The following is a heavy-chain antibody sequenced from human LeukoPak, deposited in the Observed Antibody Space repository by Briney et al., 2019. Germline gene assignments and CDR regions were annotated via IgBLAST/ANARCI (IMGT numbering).Heavy chain of an antibody. Sequence: GGSLRLSCAASGLTFSSTYMSWVRQTPGKGLEWVSVIYSGGSTYYADSVKGRFTISRDNSKNTLYLQMNSLRAEDTAVYYCARDLLEWYFVYWGQGTLVTVSS. CDR2: IYSGGST. CDR1: GLTFSSTY. V-gene: IGHV3-66*01. D-gene: IGHD3-3*01. J-gene: IGHJ4*02. CDR3: ARDLLEWYFVY.